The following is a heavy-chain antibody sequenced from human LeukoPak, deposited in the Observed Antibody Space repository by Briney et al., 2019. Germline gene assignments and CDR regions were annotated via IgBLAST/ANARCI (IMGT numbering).Heavy chain of an antibody. CDR2: ISSSGSII. D-gene: IGHD2-21*01. J-gene: IGHJ4*02. CDR3: ARAPGAVIRYFDY. CDR1: GFTFSSYE. V-gene: IGHV3-48*03. Sequence: TGGSLRLSCAASGFTFSSYEMNWVRQAPGKGLEWVSHISSSGSIIYYADSVKGRFTISRDNARSSLYLQIHSLRAEDTAIYYCARAPGAVIRYFDYWGQGTLVTVSS.